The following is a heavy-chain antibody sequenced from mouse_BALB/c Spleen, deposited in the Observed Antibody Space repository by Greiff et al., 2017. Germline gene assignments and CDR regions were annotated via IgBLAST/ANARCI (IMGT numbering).Heavy chain of an antibody. V-gene: IGHV2-5-1*01. CDR1: GFSLTSYG. Sequence: QVQLQQSGPSLVQPSQSLSITCTVSGFSLTSYGVHWVRQSPGKGLEWLGVIWRGGSTDYNAAFMSRLSITKDNSKSQVFFKMNSLQADDTAIYYCAKNRDYGNSLDYWGQGTTLTVSS. CDR3: AKNRDYGNSLDY. D-gene: IGHD2-1*01. J-gene: IGHJ2*01. CDR2: IWRGGST.